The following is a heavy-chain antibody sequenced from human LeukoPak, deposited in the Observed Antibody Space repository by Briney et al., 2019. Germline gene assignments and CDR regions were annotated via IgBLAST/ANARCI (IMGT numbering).Heavy chain of an antibody. Sequence: PGGSLRLSCAASGFTFSSYSMNWVRQAPGKGLEWVSYISSSSSTIYYADSVKGRFTISRDNAKNSLYLQMNSLRAEDTAVYYCAREGSGVDYWGQGTLVTVSS. CDR2: ISSSSSTI. V-gene: IGHV3-48*04. J-gene: IGHJ4*02. CDR3: AREGSGVDY. D-gene: IGHD6-25*01. CDR1: GFTFSSYS.